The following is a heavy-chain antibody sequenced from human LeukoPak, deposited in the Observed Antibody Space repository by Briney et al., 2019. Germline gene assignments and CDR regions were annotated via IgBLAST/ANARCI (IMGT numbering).Heavy chain of an antibody. CDR3: ARSSLGDSNGYSRIRAFDI. Sequence: ASVKVPCKVSGYTLTELSMHWVRQAPGKGLEWMRGFDPEDGETIYAQKFQGRVTMTEDTSTDTAYMELSSLRSEDTAVYYCARSSLGDSNGYSRIRAFDIWGQGTMVTVSS. D-gene: IGHD3-22*01. CDR1: GYTLTELS. J-gene: IGHJ3*02. V-gene: IGHV1-24*01. CDR2: FDPEDGET.